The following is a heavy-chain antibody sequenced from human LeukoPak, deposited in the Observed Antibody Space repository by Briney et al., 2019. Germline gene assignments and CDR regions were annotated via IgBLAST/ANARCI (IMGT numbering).Heavy chain of an antibody. CDR3: APGGSSSPFDY. D-gene: IGHD6-6*01. CDR2: INPSGGST. Sequence: YMXWVXQAPGQGVEWRGIINPSGGSTSYAQKFQGRVTMTSDTSTSTVYMELSSLRSDDTAVYYCAPGGSSSPFDYWGQGTLVTVSS. J-gene: IGHJ4*02. V-gene: IGHV1-46*01. CDR1: Y.